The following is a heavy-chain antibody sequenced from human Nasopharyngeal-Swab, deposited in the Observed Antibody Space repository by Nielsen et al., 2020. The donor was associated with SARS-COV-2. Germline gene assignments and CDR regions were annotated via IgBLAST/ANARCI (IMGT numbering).Heavy chain of an antibody. V-gene: IGHV3-9*01. CDR3: ARDYISAENWWFGEHGWFDP. J-gene: IGHJ5*02. CDR1: GFTFDDYA. CDR2: ISWNSGSI. D-gene: IGHD3-10*01. Sequence: GGSLRLSCAASGFTFDDYAMHWVRQAPGKGLEWVSGISWNSGSIGYADSVKGRFTISRDNAKNSLYLQMNSLRAEDTAVYYCARDYISAENWWFGEHGWFDPWGQGTLVTVSS.